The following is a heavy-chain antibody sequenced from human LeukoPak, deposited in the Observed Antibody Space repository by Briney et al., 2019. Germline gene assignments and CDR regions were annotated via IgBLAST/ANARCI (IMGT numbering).Heavy chain of an antibody. J-gene: IGHJ3*02. CDR3: ARDNGPDAFDI. V-gene: IGHV3-7*04. D-gene: IGHD2-8*01. Sequence: GGSLRLSCAASGFTFRHYWMSWVRQAPGKGLEWVANIKHDGSEEYYVDSVKGRFTISRDNAKNSLYLQMDSLRDEDTSVYYCARDNGPDAFDIWGQGTMVTVSS. CDR2: IKHDGSEE. CDR1: GFTFRHYW.